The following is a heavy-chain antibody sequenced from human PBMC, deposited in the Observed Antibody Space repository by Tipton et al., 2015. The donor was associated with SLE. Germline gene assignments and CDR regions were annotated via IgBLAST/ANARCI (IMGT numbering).Heavy chain of an antibody. D-gene: IGHD3-3*01. J-gene: IGHJ3*02. Sequence: GSLRLSCAASGFTFSRYEMNWVRQAPGKGLEWVSYISSSGSTIYYADSVKGRFTISRDNAKNSLYLQMNSLRAEDTAVYYCARESEQEAPFHIWGQGTMVTVSS. V-gene: IGHV3-48*03. CDR1: GFTFSRYE. CDR3: ARESEQEAPFHI. CDR2: ISSSGSTI.